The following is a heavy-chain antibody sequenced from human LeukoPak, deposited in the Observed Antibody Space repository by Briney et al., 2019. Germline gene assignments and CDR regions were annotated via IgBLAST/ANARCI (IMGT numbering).Heavy chain of an antibody. CDR2: INHSGST. J-gene: IGHJ4*02. D-gene: IGHD6-13*01. CDR1: GGSFSGYY. Sequence: PSETLSLTCAVYGGSFSGYYWSWIRQPPGKGLEWIGEINHSGSTNYNPSLKSRVTISVDTSKNRFSLKLSSVTAADTAVYYCARVIFSNSWYRGPFDYWGQGTLVTVSS. V-gene: IGHV4-34*01. CDR3: ARVIFSNSWYRGPFDY.